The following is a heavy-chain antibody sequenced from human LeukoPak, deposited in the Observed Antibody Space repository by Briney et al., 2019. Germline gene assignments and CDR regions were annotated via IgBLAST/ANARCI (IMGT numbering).Heavy chain of an antibody. Sequence: GGSLRLSCAASGFTFSSYGMHWVRQAPGKGLEWVAVIWFDGSNKYYADSVKGRFTISRDNSKNTLYLQMNSLRAEDTAVYYCAKYSSGSALFSGFWFDPWGQGTLVTVSS. J-gene: IGHJ5*02. CDR3: AKYSSGSALFSGFWFDP. CDR1: GFTFSSYG. V-gene: IGHV3-33*06. D-gene: IGHD3-22*01. CDR2: IWFDGSNK.